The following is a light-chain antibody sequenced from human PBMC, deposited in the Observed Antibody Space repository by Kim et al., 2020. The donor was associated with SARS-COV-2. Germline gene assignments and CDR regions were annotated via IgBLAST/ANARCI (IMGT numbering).Light chain of an antibody. Sequence: VALGRTVRITCQGDSLRSYYATWHQQKPGQAPIVVIYGKNNRPSGIPDRFSGSSSGNTASLTITGTQAGDEADYYCNSRDSNDNVVFGGGTQLTVL. CDR1: SLRSYY. CDR3: NSRDSNDNVV. V-gene: IGLV3-19*01. CDR2: GKN. J-gene: IGLJ2*01.